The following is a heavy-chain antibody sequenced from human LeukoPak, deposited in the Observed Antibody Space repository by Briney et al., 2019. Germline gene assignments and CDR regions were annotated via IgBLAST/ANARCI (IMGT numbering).Heavy chain of an antibody. Sequence: GGSLRLSCAASGFTFSSYGMHWVRQAPGKGLEWVAFVRYDEYYADSVKGRFTISRDSSKNTLYLQMNSLRPEDTAVYYCAKGRGQSYPHYYFDSWGQGTLFTVSS. J-gene: IGHJ4*02. CDR2: VRYDE. CDR1: GFTFSSYG. D-gene: IGHD5-18*01. V-gene: IGHV3-30*02. CDR3: AKGRGQSYPHYYFDS.